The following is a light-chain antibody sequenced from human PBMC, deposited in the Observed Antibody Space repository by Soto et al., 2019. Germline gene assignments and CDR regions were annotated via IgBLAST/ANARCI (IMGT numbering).Light chain of an antibody. CDR1: QSVSSNY. J-gene: IGKJ1*01. CDR2: GAS. CDR3: QRYGSSPRT. Sequence: ALTQSPGTLSSSPGERATLSCRASQSVSSNYLAWYQQKPGQAPRLLIYGASSRATGIPDRFSGSGSGTDFTLTISRLEPEDFAVYYCQRYGSSPRTCGQGTKVEVK. V-gene: IGKV3-20*01.